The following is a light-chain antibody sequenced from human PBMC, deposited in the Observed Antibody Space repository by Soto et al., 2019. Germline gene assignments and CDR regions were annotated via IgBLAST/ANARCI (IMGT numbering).Light chain of an antibody. CDR2: AES. V-gene: IGKV1-33*01. J-gene: IGKJ5*01. CDR1: QDIGNS. Sequence: DLQMTQSPSSLSGSVGDSVTITCQASQDIGNSVNWYQQKTGKAPKLLLSAESNLETGDPLRFSGSGSGTDFAFIISRLQPEDVATYFCQQYGSLPITCGQGTRLEIK. CDR3: QQYGSLPIT.